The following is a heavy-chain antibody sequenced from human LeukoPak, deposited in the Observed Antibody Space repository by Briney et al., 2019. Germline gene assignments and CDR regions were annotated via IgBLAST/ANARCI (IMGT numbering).Heavy chain of an antibody. CDR1: GFTFSSYG. Sequence: GGSLRLSCAASGFTFSSYGMHWVRQAPGKGLEWVAVIWYDGSNKYYADSVKGRFTISRDNSKNTLYLQMNSLRAEDTAAYYCARAPLDYYGSGSPHMDVWGKGTTVTVSS. J-gene: IGHJ6*03. CDR3: ARAPLDYYGSGSPHMDV. D-gene: IGHD3-10*01. V-gene: IGHV3-33*01. CDR2: IWYDGSNK.